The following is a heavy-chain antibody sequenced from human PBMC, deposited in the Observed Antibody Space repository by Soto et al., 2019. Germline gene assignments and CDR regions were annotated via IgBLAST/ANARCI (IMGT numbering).Heavy chain of an antibody. CDR1: GFTFRTYW. CDR2: INQDGSVK. Sequence: QPGGSLRLSCAASGFTFRTYWMNWVRQAPGKGLEWVAKINQDGSVKYYVDSVRGRFTISRDNAKNSLFLQMNSPRAEDTALYYCARESEDLTSNFDYWGQGTLVTV. V-gene: IGHV3-7*01. CDR3: ARESEDLTSNFDY. J-gene: IGHJ4*02.